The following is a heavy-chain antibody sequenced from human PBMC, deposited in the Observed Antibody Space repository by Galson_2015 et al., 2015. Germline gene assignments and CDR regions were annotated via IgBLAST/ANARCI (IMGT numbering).Heavy chain of an antibody. CDR3: ARAQYSSSWLFDY. V-gene: IGHV3-30-3*01. CDR1: GFTFSSYA. J-gene: IGHJ4*02. D-gene: IGHD6-13*01. CDR2: IAYDGSNK. Sequence: SLRLCCAASGFTFSSYAMHWGRQAPGKGLEWAAVIAYDGSNKYYSDSVKSRFTISRYNSKNTLYLQMNSLRAEDTSVYYCARAQYSSSWLFDYWGQGTLVTVSS.